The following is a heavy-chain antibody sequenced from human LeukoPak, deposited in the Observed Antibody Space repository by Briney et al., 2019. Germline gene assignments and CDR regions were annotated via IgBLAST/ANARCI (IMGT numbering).Heavy chain of an antibody. CDR3: AKLGESYNGNSAHGGFRP. V-gene: IGHV3-30*18. D-gene: IGHD1-26*01. Sequence: GGSLRLSCAASGFTFSSYGMHWVRQAPGKGLEWVAVISYDGSNKYYADSVKGRFTISRDNSKNTLYLQMNSLRSEDTAVYYCAKLGESYNGNSAHGGFRPWGQRTLVPVST. CDR2: ISYDGSNK. CDR1: GFTFSSYG. J-gene: IGHJ5*02.